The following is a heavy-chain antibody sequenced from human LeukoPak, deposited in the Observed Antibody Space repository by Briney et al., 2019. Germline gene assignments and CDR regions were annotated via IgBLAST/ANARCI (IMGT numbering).Heavy chain of an antibody. Sequence: SETLSLTCTVSGGSISSYYWSWIRQPPGKGLEWIGYIYYSGSTNYNPSLKSRVTISVDTSKNQFSLKLSSVTAADTAVYYCARHEGYSSSQPFGYWGQGTLITVSS. V-gene: IGHV4-59*08. CDR2: IYYSGST. CDR1: GGSISSYY. J-gene: IGHJ4*02. D-gene: IGHD6-13*01. CDR3: ARHEGYSSSQPFGY.